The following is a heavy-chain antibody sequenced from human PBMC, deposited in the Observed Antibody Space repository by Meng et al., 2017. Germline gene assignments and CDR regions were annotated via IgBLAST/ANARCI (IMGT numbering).Heavy chain of an antibody. V-gene: IGHV3-21*04. CDR3: AKLDSSDGKGAFDI. J-gene: IGHJ3*02. D-gene: IGHD6-19*01. CDR1: GFTFSSYS. CDR2: ISSSSSYI. Sequence: LSLTCAASGFTFSSYSMNWVRQAPGKGLEWVSSISSSSSYIYYADSVKGRFTISRDNAKNSLYLQMNSLRAEGMALYYCAKLDSSDGKGAFDIWGQGTMVTVSS.